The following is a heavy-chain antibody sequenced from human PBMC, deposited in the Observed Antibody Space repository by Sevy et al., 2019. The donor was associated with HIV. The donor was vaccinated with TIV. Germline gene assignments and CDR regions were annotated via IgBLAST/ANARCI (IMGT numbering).Heavy chain of an antibody. CDR3: AGDDTYSDPARYHYAYMDV. J-gene: IGHJ6*03. CDR1: GYSFISYG. Sequence: ASVKVSCKASGYSFISYGINWVRQAPGQGLEWMGWISPYNGHASSAQKFQDRVTLTTDTSTSTAYMELRSLRSDDTAVYYGAGDDTYSDPARYHYAYMDVWGQGTTVTVSS. D-gene: IGHD3-16*01. CDR2: ISPYNGHA. V-gene: IGHV1-18*01.